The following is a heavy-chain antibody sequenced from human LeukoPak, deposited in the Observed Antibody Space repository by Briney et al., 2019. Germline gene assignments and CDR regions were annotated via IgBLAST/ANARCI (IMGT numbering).Heavy chain of an antibody. D-gene: IGHD2-15*01. CDR1: GGTFSNFA. V-gene: IGHV1-69*06. Sequence: GSSVTVSCTASGGTFSNFAINWVRQAPGQGLEWMGRIVPIFGTRNYTQNFQGRVTITADRSTGTAYMELRSLRIDDTAVYYCARDPATLGYCSGGNCYRYNWFDPWGQGTLVTVSS. CDR2: IVPIFGTR. J-gene: IGHJ5*02. CDR3: ARDPATLGYCSGGNCYRYNWFDP.